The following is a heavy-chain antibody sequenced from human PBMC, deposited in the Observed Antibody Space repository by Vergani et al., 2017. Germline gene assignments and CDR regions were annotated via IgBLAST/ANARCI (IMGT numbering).Heavy chain of an antibody. Sequence: EVQLVESGGGLVQPGRSLRLSCAASGFTFDDYAMHWVRQAPGKGLEWVSGISWNSGSIGYADSVKGRFTISRDNAKNSLYLQMNSLRAEDTALYYCARDLGADCSSTSCYGRGLDYWGQGTLVTVSS. V-gene: IGHV3-9*01. J-gene: IGHJ4*02. CDR3: ARDLGADCSSTSCYGRGLDY. CDR2: ISWNSGSI. CDR1: GFTFDDYA. D-gene: IGHD2-2*01.